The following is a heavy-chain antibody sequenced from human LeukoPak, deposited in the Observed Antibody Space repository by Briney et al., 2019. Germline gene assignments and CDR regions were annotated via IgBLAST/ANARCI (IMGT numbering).Heavy chain of an antibody. CDR1: GFTFSSYA. Sequence: GGSLRLSCAASGFTFSSYATSWVRQAPGKGLEWVSAISGSGGSTYYADSVKGRFTISRDNSKNTLYLQMNSLRAEDTAVYYCAKHYCSGGSCYYVEIYYYYMDVWGKGTTVTVSS. J-gene: IGHJ6*03. D-gene: IGHD2-15*01. V-gene: IGHV3-23*01. CDR2: ISGSGGST. CDR3: AKHYCSGGSCYYVEIYYYYMDV.